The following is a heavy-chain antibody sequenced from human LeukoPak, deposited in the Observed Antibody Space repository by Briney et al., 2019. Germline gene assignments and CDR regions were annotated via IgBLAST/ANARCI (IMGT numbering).Heavy chain of an antibody. Sequence: GRSLRLSCAASRFTFDDYAMHWVRQAPGKGLEWVSGISWNSGSIGYADSVKGRFTISRDNAKNSLYLQMNSLRAEDTALYYCAKATVSVTTGYYYGMDVWGQGTTVTVSS. D-gene: IGHD4-11*01. CDR3: AKATVSVTTGYYYGMDV. CDR2: ISWNSGSI. J-gene: IGHJ6*02. V-gene: IGHV3-9*01. CDR1: RFTFDDYA.